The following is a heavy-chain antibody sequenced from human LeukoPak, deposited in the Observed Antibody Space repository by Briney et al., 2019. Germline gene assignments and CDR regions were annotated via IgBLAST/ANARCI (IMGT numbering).Heavy chain of an antibody. J-gene: IGHJ6*02. Sequence: SVKVSCTPSGGTFSSYAISWVRQAPGQGLEWMGRIIPIFGIANYAQKFQGRVTITADKSTSTAYMELSSPRSEDTAVYYCAAQNSSSSYYYYGMDVWGQGTTVTVSS. CDR3: AAQNSSSSYYYYGMDV. CDR1: GGTFSSYA. V-gene: IGHV1-69*04. D-gene: IGHD6-6*01. CDR2: IIPIFGIA.